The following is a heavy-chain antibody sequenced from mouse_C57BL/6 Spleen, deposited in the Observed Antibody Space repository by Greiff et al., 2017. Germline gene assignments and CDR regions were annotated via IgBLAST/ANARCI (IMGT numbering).Heavy chain of an antibody. Sequence: QLKESGPELVKPGASVKISCKASGYSFTDYYMNWVKQSTGQSLEWIGVINPNYGTTSYNQKFKGKATLTVDQSSSTAYMQLNSLTSEDSAVYYWARSGANWGPYYYAMDYWGQGTSVTVSS. CDR3: ARSGANWGPYYYAMDY. V-gene: IGHV1-39*01. CDR2: INPNYGTT. CDR1: GYSFTDYY. D-gene: IGHD4-1*02. J-gene: IGHJ4*01.